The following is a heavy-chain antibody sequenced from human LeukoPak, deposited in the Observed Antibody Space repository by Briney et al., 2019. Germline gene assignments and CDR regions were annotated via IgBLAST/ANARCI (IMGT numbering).Heavy chain of an antibody. V-gene: IGHV3-7*01. CDR1: GFTFSSYS. CDR3: ARVSGSSWFGDWFDP. J-gene: IGHJ5*02. Sequence: PGGSLRLSCAASGFTFSSYSMNWVRQAPGKGLEWVANIKQDGSEKYYVDSVKGRFTISRDNAKNSLYLQMNSLRAEDTAVYYCARVSGSSWFGDWFDPWGQGTLVTVSS. D-gene: IGHD6-13*01. CDR2: IKQDGSEK.